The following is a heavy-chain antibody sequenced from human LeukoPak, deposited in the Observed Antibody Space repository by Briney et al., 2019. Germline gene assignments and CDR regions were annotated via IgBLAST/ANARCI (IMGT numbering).Heavy chain of an antibody. CDR1: DYTITSYG. CDR2: ISAYNGNT. Sequence: ASVKVSCKASDYTITSYGIIWVRQAPGQGLEWMGWISAYNGNTNYAQRFQGRVTMTRNTSISTAYMELSSLRSEDTAVYYCARAYYYMDVWGKGTTVTISS. J-gene: IGHJ6*03. CDR3: ARAYYYMDV. V-gene: IGHV1-18*04.